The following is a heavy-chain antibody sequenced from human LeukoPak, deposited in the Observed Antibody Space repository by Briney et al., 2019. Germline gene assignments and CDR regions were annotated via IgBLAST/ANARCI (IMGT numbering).Heavy chain of an antibody. CDR3: ARTEGDDAFDI. CDR1: GGSISSGSYY. D-gene: IGHD3-10*01. CDR2: IYTIGNT. V-gene: IGHV4-61*02. J-gene: IGHJ3*02. Sequence: PSETLSHTCNVSGGSISSGSYYWSWIRQPAGKGLEWIGRIYTIGNTNYNPSLKSRVTISIDTSKNHFSLKLNSVTAADTAVYYCARTEGDDAFDIWGHGTMVTVSS.